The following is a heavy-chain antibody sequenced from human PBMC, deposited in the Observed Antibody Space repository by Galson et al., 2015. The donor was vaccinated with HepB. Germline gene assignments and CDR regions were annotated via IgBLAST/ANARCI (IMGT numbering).Heavy chain of an antibody. V-gene: IGHV3-74*01. CDR2: IHSDGIIT. J-gene: IGHJ4*02. D-gene: IGHD6-19*01. Sequence: SLRLSCAASGFIFSNYWMHWVRQAPGKGLVWVSRIHSDGIITTYADSVKGQFTISRDNTKNTLYLQMNSLRAEDTAMYYCARGPYATAVTGGPFDYWGQGTLVTVSS. CDR1: GFIFSNYW. CDR3: ARGPYATAVTGGPFDY.